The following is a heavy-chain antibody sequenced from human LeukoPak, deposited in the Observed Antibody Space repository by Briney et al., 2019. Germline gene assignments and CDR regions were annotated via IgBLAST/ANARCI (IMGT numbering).Heavy chain of an antibody. CDR1: GYTFTNYG. V-gene: IGHV1-18*01. CDR2: ISAYNGNT. D-gene: IGHD6-19*01. Sequence: GESLKISCRGSGYTFTNYGVSWVRQAPGQGLQWMGWISAYNGNTNYAQKFQGRLTLTTDTSTNTAYMELGSLRSDDTAKYYCARDRSSLAVGDSRTSDYWGQGTPVTVSS. J-gene: IGHJ4*02. CDR3: ARDRSSLAVGDSRTSDY.